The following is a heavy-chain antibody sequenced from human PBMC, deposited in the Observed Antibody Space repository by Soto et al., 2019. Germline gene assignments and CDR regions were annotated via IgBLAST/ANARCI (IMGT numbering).Heavy chain of an antibody. Sequence: SETLSLTCTVSGGSISSGDYYWSWIRQPPGKGLEWIGYIYYSGSTYYNPSLKSRVTISADTSKNQFSLKLSSVTAADTAVYYCARRARSTTAYNWFDPWGQGTLVTVSS. CDR1: GGSISSGDYY. CDR3: ARRARSTTAYNWFDP. CDR2: IYYSGST. J-gene: IGHJ5*02. D-gene: IGHD4-17*01. V-gene: IGHV4-30-4*01.